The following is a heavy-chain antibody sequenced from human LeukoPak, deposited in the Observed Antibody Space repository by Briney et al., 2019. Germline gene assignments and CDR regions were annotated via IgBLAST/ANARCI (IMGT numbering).Heavy chain of an antibody. V-gene: IGHV3-21*01. CDR2: ISSSSSYI. CDR1: GFTFSSYS. D-gene: IGHD1-26*01. Sequence: GGSLRLSCAASGFTFSSYSMNWVRQAPGKGLEWVSSISSSSSYIYYADSVKGRFTISRDNAKNSLYLQMNSLRAEDTAVYCCARRMSAYSGSYPFDYWGQGTLVTVSS. J-gene: IGHJ4*02. CDR3: ARRMSAYSGSYPFDY.